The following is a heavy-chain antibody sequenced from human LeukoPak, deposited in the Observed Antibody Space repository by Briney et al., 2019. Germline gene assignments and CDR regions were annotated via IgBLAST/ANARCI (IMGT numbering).Heavy chain of an antibody. D-gene: IGHD3-16*02. CDR1: GGSISSYY. Sequence: SETLSLTCTVSGGSISSYYWSWIRQPPGKGLEWIGEINHSGSTNYNPSLKSRVTISVDTSKNQFSLKLSSVTAADTAVYYCARATTMITFGGVIVGYYFDYWGQGTLVTVSS. V-gene: IGHV4-34*01. J-gene: IGHJ4*02. CDR3: ARATTMITFGGVIVGYYFDY. CDR2: INHSGST.